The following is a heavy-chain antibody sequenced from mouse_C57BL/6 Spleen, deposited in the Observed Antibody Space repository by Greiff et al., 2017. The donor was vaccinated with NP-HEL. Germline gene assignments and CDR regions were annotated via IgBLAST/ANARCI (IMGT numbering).Heavy chain of an antibody. D-gene: IGHD3-2*02. CDR2: ISGGGGNT. CDR3: ARQGDSSGYWFAY. Sequence: EVQLVESGGGLVKPGGSLKLSCAASGFTFSSYTMSWVRQTPEKRLEWVATISGGGGNTYYPDSVKGRFTISRDNAKNTLYLQMSSLRSEDTALYYCARQGDSSGYWFAYWGQGTLVTVSA. J-gene: IGHJ3*01. V-gene: IGHV5-9*01. CDR1: GFTFSSYT.